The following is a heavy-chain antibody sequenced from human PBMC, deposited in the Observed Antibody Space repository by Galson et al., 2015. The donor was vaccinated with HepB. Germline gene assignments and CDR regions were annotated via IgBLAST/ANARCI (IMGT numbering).Heavy chain of an antibody. Sequence: SLRLSCAASGFTFSNAWLNWVRQAPGKGLEWVGRITSKTDGGTTDYAAPVKGRFTISRDDSKNTLYLQMNSLKTEDTAVYYCTTSRYFDWLSYWGQGTLVTVSS. CDR3: TTSRYFDWLSY. CDR1: GFTFSNAW. J-gene: IGHJ4*02. CDR2: ITSKTDGGTT. D-gene: IGHD3-9*01. V-gene: IGHV3-15*07.